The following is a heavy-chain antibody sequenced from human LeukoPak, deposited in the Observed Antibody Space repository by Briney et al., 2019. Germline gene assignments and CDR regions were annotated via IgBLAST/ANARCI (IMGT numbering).Heavy chain of an antibody. CDR3: ARDAGWNYGSGTLPSGYMDV. Sequence: GGSLRLSCAASGFTFSNYWMTWVRQAPGKGLEWVASIKQDGNDKFYVDSVKGRFTISRDNSKNTLYLQMNSLRAEDTAVYYCARDAGWNYGSGTLPSGYMDVWGKGTTVTVSS. J-gene: IGHJ6*03. CDR2: IKQDGNDK. CDR1: GFTFSNYW. V-gene: IGHV3-7*03. D-gene: IGHD3-10*01.